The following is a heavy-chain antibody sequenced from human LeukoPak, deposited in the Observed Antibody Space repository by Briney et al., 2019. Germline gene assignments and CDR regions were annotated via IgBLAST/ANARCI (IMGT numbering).Heavy chain of an antibody. J-gene: IGHJ4*02. CDR2: FDPEKGET. D-gene: IGHD3-22*01. CDR1: GYTLTELS. Sequence: ASVKVSCKVSGYTLTELSMHWVRQAPGKGFEWMGRFDPEKGETIYAQKFQGRVTMTEDTSTDTAYMELSSLRSEDTAVYYCARENYYDSSGYSYYFDYWGQGTLVTVSS. CDR3: ARENYYDSSGYSYYFDY. V-gene: IGHV1-24*01.